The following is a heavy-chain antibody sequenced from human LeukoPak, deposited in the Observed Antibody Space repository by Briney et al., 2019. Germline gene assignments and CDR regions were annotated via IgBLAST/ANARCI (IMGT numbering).Heavy chain of an antibody. CDR3: ARDREKLWFGEAQTGAFDI. CDR2: IIPIFGTA. CDR1: GYTLSGYG. Sequence: SVKVSCKASGYTLSGYGISWVRQAPGQGLEWMGGIIPIFGTANYAQKFQGRVTITADKSTSTAYMELSSLRSEDTAVYYCARDREKLWFGEAQTGAFDIWGQGTMVTVSS. D-gene: IGHD3-10*01. V-gene: IGHV1-69*06. J-gene: IGHJ3*02.